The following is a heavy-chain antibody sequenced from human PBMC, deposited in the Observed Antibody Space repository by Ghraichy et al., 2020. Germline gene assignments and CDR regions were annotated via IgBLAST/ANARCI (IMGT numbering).Heavy chain of an antibody. J-gene: IGHJ6*02. D-gene: IGHD2-2*01. V-gene: IGHV1-69*13. Sequence: SVKVSCKASGGTFSSYAISWVRQAPGQGLEWMGGIIPIFGTANYAQKFQGRVTITADESTSTAYMELSSLRSEDTAVYYCASRSKSRDIVVVPAEDPYYYYCMDVWGQGTTVTVSS. CDR3: ASRSKSRDIVVVPAEDPYYYYCMDV. CDR1: GGTFSSYA. CDR2: IIPIFGTA.